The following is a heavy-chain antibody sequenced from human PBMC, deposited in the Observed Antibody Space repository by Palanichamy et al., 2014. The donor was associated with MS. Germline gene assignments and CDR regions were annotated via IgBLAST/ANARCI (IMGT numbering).Heavy chain of an antibody. Sequence: QAQLVQSGGEVKKPGASLKVSCKASGYIFNKYGISWVRQAPGQGLEWMAWISTYNGDTNYAQKLQGRVTMTTDTSTSTAYMELRSLRSDDTAVYYCARDGFCSSDNCYGAYYYGLDVWGQGTTVTVSS. D-gene: IGHD2-2*03. V-gene: IGHV1-18*01. CDR1: GYIFNKYG. CDR3: ARDGFCSSDNCYGAYYYGLDV. CDR2: ISTYNGDT. J-gene: IGHJ6*02.